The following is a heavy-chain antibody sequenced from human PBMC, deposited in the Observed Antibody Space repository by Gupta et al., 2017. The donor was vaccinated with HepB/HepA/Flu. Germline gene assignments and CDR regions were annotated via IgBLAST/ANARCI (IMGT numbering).Heavy chain of an antibody. CDR3: ARDTNNHGYFPCY. D-gene: IGHD5-18*01. V-gene: IGHV3-21*01. Sequence: EVQLVESGGGLVKRGGSRRLSCAAPGLPLTPYNMTWVRQAPGKGLEWVSSISSSSNYIYYADSVTGRFTISRDNAKNSLSLQMNSLRAEDTAVYNCARDTNNHGYFPCYWGQGTPVTVSS. CDR2: ISSSSNYI. CDR1: GLPLTPYN. J-gene: IGHJ4*02.